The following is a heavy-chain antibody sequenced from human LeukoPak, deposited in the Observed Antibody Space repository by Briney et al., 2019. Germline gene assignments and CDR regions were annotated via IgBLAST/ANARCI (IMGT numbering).Heavy chain of an antibody. CDR2: INSDGSST. CDR3: ARDLNYYDSSGYYFS. Sequence: GGSLRLSCAASGFTFSSYWMHWVRQAPGKGLVWVSRINSDGSSTSYTDSVKGRFTISRDNAKNTLYLQMNSLRAEDTAVYYCARDLNYYDSSGYYFSWGQGTLVTVSS. D-gene: IGHD3-22*01. V-gene: IGHV3-74*01. CDR1: GFTFSSYW. J-gene: IGHJ4*02.